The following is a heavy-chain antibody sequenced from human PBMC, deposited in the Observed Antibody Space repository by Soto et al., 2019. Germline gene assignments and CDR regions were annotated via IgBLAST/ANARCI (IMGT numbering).Heavy chain of an antibody. CDR1: GFTCSSYW. J-gene: IGHJ5*02. D-gene: IGHD3-16*01. CDR2: IKQDGSEK. CDR3: ARGGRDAYNWFDT. Sequence: EAQLVESGGGLVQPGGSLRVSCAVSGFTCSSYWMSWVRQAPGKGLEWVAKIKQDGSEKDYVDSVKGRFTISRDNATKSLFLHMYSLRAEDTAVYYCARGGRDAYNWFDTWGQGTLVNVSS. V-gene: IGHV3-7*01.